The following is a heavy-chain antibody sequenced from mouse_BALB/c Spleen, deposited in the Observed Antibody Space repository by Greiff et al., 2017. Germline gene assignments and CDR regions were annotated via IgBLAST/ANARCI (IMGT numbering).Heavy chain of an antibody. D-gene: IGHD2-10*01. V-gene: IGHV1-9*01. Sequence: QVQLQQSGAELMKPGASVKISCKATGYTFSSYWIEWVKQRPGHGLEWIGEILPGSGSTNYNEKFKGKATFTADTSSNTAYMQLSSLTSEDSAVYYCARSPYYGNYVAWFAYWGQGTLVTVSA. J-gene: IGHJ3*01. CDR2: ILPGSGST. CDR1: GYTFSSYW. CDR3: ARSPYYGNYVAWFAY.